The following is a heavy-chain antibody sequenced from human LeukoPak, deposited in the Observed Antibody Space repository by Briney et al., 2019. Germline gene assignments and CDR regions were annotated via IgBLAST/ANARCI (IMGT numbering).Heavy chain of an antibody. CDR2: ISYDGNDK. V-gene: IGHV3-30*18. Sequence: GGSLQLSCAASGFTFSTYGMHWVRQAPGKGLEWVAVISYDGNDKDYADSVKGRFTISRDNSKNTLFLQINSLRVEDTAVYYCAKPGATAYYFEYWGQGILVTVSS. D-gene: IGHD1/OR15-1a*01. CDR1: GFTFSTYG. CDR3: AKPGATAYYFEY. J-gene: IGHJ4*02.